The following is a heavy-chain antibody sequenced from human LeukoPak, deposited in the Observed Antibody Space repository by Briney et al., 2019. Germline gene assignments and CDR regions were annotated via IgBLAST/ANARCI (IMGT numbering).Heavy chain of an antibody. CDR3: ARGKQQWLVPRGYYYMDV. CDR1: GGSISSSSYY. V-gene: IGHV4-39*01. Sequence: SETLSLTCTVSGGSISSSSYYWGWIRQPPGKGLEWIGSLYYSGSTYYNPSLKSRVTISVDTSKNQFSLKLSSVTAADTAVYYCARGKQQWLVPRGYYYMDVWGKGTTVTVSS. D-gene: IGHD6-19*01. CDR2: LYYSGST. J-gene: IGHJ6*03.